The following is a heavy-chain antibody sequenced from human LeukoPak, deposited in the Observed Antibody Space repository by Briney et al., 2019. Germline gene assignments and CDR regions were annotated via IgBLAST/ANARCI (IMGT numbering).Heavy chain of an antibody. CDR2: IKQDGSEK. Sequence: PGGSLRLSCAASGFTFSSHCMNWARQAPGKGLEWVANIKQDGSEKYYVDSVKGRFTTSRDNVKNTLYLQMNSLRVEDTAVYYCAAGGGWDPSFGVVTHIDAWGKGTTVVVS. J-gene: IGHJ6*03. V-gene: IGHV3-7*01. CDR3: AAGGGWDPSFGVVTHIDA. D-gene: IGHD3-3*01. CDR1: GFTFSSHC.